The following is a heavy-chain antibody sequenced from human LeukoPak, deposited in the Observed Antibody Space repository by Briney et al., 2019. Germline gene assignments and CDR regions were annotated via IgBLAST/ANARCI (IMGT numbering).Heavy chain of an antibody. V-gene: IGHV3-33*01. J-gene: IGHJ6*02. CDR3: ARGGPRVAAQMDV. Sequence: GGSLRLSCAASGFTFSSYGMHWVRQAPGKGLEWVAVIWYDGSNKYYADSVKGRFTISRDNSKNTLYLQMNSLRAEDTAVYYCARGGPRVAAQMDVWGQGTTVTVSS. CDR2: IWYDGSNK. CDR1: GFTFSSYG. D-gene: IGHD3-3*01.